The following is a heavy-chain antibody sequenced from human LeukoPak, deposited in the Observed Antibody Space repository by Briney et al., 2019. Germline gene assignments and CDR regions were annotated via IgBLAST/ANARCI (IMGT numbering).Heavy chain of an antibody. CDR3: ASRYCSSTSCPFDY. D-gene: IGHD2-2*01. CDR2: IYYSGST. J-gene: IGHJ4*02. Sequence: SETLSLTCTASGGSISSSSYYWGWIRQPPGKGLEWIGSIYYSGSTYYNPSLKSRVTISVHTSKNQFSLKLSSVTAADTAVYYCASRYCSSTSCPFDYWGQGTLVTVSS. V-gene: IGHV4-39*01. CDR1: GGSISSSSYY.